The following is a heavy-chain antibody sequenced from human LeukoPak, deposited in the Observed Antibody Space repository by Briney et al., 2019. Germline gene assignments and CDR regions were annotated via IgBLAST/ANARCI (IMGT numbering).Heavy chain of an antibody. V-gene: IGHV4-39*01. Sequence: SETLSLTCTVSGGSISSGSHFWGWLRPPPGKGLGWIGTVYYSGNSYYSPALKKRVTISVDTSKKQFSLNLSSLTASDTAVYFRARRPGMATVCYFDSWGERTLVTVSS. D-gene: IGHD5-24*01. CDR3: ARRPGMATVCYFDS. CDR2: VYYSGNS. J-gene: IGHJ4*02. CDR1: GGSISSGSHF.